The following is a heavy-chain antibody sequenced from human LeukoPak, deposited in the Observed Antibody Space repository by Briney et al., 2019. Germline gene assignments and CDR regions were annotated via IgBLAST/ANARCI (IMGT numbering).Heavy chain of an antibody. V-gene: IGHV4-34*01. CDR1: GGSFSGYY. D-gene: IGHD3-9*01. J-gene: IGHJ2*01. CDR2: INHSGST. CDR3: ARNTYYNILTGYYGYFDL. Sequence: SETLSLTCAVYGGSFSGYYWSWIRQPPGKGLEWIGEINHSGSTNYNPSLKSRVTMSVDTSKNQFSLKLSSVTAVDTAVYYCARNTYYNILTGYYGYFDLWGRGTLVTVSS.